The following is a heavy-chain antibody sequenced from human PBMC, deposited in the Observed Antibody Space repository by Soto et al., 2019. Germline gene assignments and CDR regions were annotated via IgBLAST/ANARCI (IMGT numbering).Heavy chain of an antibody. Sequence: ASVKVSCKASGYTFTSYGISWVRQAPGQGLEWMGWISAYNGNTNYAQKLQGRVTMTTDTSTSTAYMELRSLRSDDTAVYYCAREPYGDSTVVSFDYWGQGTLVTVSS. CDR3: AREPYGDSTVVSFDY. CDR2: ISAYNGNT. D-gene: IGHD4-17*01. CDR1: GYTFTSYG. J-gene: IGHJ4*02. V-gene: IGHV1-18*01.